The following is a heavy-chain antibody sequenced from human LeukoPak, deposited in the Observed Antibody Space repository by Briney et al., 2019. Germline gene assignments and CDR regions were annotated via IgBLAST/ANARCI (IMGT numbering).Heavy chain of an antibody. V-gene: IGHV4-4*02. CDR3: ARGDYDSSGYYWHYFDY. D-gene: IGHD3-22*01. Sequence: SETLSLTCAVSGGSISSRNWWTWVRQPPGKGLEWIGEIYRSGSANYNPSLKSRVTISMDRSKNHFSLRLSSVTAADTAVYYCARGDYDSSGYYWHYFDYWGQGTLVTVSS. J-gene: IGHJ4*02. CDR2: IYRSGSA. CDR1: GGSISSRNW.